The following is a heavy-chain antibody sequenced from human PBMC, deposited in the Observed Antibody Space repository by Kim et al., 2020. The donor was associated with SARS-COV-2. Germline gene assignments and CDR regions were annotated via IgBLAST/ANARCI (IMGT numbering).Heavy chain of an antibody. Sequence: GGSLRLSCAASGFTFSSYWMHWVRQAPGKGLVWVSRINSDGSSTRYADSVKGRFTISRDNAKNTLYLQMNSLRAEDTSVYYCARGSSRLAAAVCYWGQGTLVTVSS. V-gene: IGHV3-74*01. CDR3: ARGSSRLAAAVCY. CDR2: INSDGSST. CDR1: GFTFSSYW. J-gene: IGHJ4*02. D-gene: IGHD6-13*01.